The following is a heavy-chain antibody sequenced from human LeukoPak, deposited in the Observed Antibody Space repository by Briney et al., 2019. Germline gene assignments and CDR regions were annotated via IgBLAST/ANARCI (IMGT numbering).Heavy chain of an antibody. CDR2: IYTSGST. V-gene: IGHV4-4*07. CDR3: ARVLHCSSTSCNWFDP. J-gene: IGHJ5*02. CDR1: GGSISSYY. Sequence: NPSETLSLTCTVSGGSISSYYWSWIRQPAGKGLEWIGRIYTSGSTNYNPFLKSRVTMSVDTSKNQFSLKLSSVTAADTAVYYCARVLHCSSTSCNWFDPWGQGTLVTVSS. D-gene: IGHD2-2*01.